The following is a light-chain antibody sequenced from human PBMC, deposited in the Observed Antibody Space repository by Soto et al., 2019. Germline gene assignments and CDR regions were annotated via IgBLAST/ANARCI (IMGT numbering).Light chain of an antibody. CDR1: PSVKNY. V-gene: IGKV3-11*01. CDR3: QQRYDWPPIT. Sequence: TVLTQSPATLSLSPGDRATRSCRASPSVKNYLLWFQQKPGQAPRLLIYDASNRATGIPARFSGSGSGTDFTLTISNLQPEDFAVYYCQQRYDWPPITFGQGTRLEI. J-gene: IGKJ5*01. CDR2: DAS.